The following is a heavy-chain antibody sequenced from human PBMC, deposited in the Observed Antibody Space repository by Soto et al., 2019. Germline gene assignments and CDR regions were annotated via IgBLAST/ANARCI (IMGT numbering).Heavy chain of an antibody. CDR2: FDPEDGET. J-gene: IGHJ6*02. V-gene: IGHV1-24*01. CDR1: GYTLTELS. CDR3: ATWSIAARAYYYGMDV. Sequence: ASVKVSCKVCGYTLTELSMHWVRQAPGKGLEWMGGFDPEDGETIYARKFQGRVTMTEDTSTDTAYMELSSLRSEDTAVYYCATWSIAARAYYYGMDVWGQGTTVTVSS. D-gene: IGHD6-6*01.